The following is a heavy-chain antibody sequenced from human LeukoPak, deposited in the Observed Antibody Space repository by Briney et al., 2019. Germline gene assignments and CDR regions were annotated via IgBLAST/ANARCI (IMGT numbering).Heavy chain of an antibody. D-gene: IGHD3-3*01. CDR3: ARDSRSGSITVFGIIYENWFDT. Sequence: SETLSLTCSVSGYSISSNSSVKNSYYWGWIRQSPGKGLEWIGSVSHTGNIYYNPSLASRVTLLIDTSENQFSLQLTSVTAADTAVYYCARDSRSGSITVFGIIYENWFDTWGQGTHVIVSS. CDR2: VSHTGNI. J-gene: IGHJ5*02. V-gene: IGHV4-38-2*02. CDR1: GYSISSNSSVKNSYY.